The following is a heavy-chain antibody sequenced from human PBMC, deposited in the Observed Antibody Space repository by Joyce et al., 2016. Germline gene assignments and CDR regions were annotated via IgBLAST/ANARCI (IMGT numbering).Heavy chain of an antibody. CDR1: GLSFDLHSF. V-gene: IGHV4-38-2*01. D-gene: IGHD5-18*01. CDR3: ARRPYNVHTPLGSDWYFDL. CDR2: VYLHGIT. J-gene: IGHJ2*01. Sequence: QVQLQESGPGLVKPSETLSLTCGVSGLSFDLHSFWGWIRQPPGKGLEWIGTVYLHGITHYSPSPKSRVTISMDTSKNQFSLNLNSLTAADTAVYFCARRPYNVHTPLGSDWYFDLWGRGTLVTVSS.